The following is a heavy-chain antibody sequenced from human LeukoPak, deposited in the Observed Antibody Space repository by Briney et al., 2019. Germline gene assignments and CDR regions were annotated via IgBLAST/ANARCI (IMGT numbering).Heavy chain of an antibody. CDR1: GDSIDSYC. D-gene: IGHD5-12*01. Sequence: KASETLSLTCTVSGDSIDSYCWSWIRQPPGKGLEWVGYIYYRGTTSYNPFLKSRVTISVDTSKNQFSLKLNSVTAADTAVYYCARLPRYGGYDHFDYWGQGILVSVSS. CDR2: IYYRGTT. V-gene: IGHV4-59*12. CDR3: ARLPRYGGYDHFDY. J-gene: IGHJ4*02.